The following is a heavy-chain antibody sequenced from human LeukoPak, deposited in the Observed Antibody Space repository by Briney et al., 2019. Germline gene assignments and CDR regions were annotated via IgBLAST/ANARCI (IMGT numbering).Heavy chain of an antibody. CDR3: ARLGLAPQYYDFWSGYYLGYYPYYYYGMDV. Sequence: PGGSLRLSCAASGFTFSAYAMTWVRQAPGKGLEWVSAISGSGGSTYYADSVKGRFTISRDNSKNTLYLQMNSLRAEDTAVYYCARLGLAPQYYDFWSGYYLGYYPYYYYGMDVWGQGTTVTVSS. J-gene: IGHJ6*02. CDR1: GFTFSAYA. CDR2: ISGSGGST. V-gene: IGHV3-23*01. D-gene: IGHD3-3*01.